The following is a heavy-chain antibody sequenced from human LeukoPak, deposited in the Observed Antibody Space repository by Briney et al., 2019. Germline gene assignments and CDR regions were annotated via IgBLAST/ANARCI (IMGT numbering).Heavy chain of an antibody. D-gene: IGHD2/OR15-2a*01. Sequence: GASLKVSCKASGYTFTNFGITWVRQAPGQGLEWMGWISAHSGDTNYAQKLQDRVTMTTDTSSNTAYLEMRRLRSDDSPVYYCARARNVMVIGDVWGKGTTVIVSS. J-gene: IGHJ6*04. CDR3: ARARNVMVIGDV. CDR2: ISAHSGDT. CDR1: GYTFTNFG. V-gene: IGHV1-18*01.